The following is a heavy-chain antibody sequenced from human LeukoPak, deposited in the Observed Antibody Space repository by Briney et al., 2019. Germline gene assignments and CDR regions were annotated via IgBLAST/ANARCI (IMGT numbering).Heavy chain of an antibody. CDR3: ARLIRDTNWFDP. V-gene: IGHV4-30-4*01. CDR1: GGSISSGDYY. D-gene: IGHD2-21*01. Sequence: PSQTLSLTCTVSGGSISSGDYYWSWIRQPPGKGLEWIGYIYYSGSTYHNPSLKSRVTISVDTSKNQFSLKLSSVTAAYTAVYYCARLIRDTNWFDPWGQGTLVTVSP. J-gene: IGHJ5*02. CDR2: IYYSGST.